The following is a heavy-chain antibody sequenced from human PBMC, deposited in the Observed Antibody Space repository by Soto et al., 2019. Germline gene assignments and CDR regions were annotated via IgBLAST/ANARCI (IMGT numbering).Heavy chain of an antibody. CDR1: GFTFRSFT. V-gene: IGHV3-21*02. J-gene: IGHJ5*02. D-gene: IGHD6-13*01. CDR3: TRDASRDSSARGWFDP. Sequence: EVQLVESGGGLVKPGGSLRLSCAASGFTFRSFTMNWVRQAPGKGLEWVSTISSNSAYIYYTDALRGRFTISRDNAKNSLHLQMKSLRAEDKAVYYCTRDASRDSSARGWFDPWGPGTLVTVSS. CDR2: ISSNSAYI.